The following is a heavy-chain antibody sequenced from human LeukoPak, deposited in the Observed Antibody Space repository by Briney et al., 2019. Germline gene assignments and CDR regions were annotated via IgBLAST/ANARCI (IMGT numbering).Heavy chain of an antibody. Sequence: PGGSLRLSCAASGFTLSNYWIHWVRQAPGKGLVWVAYINSDGSRTSYADSVKGRFTISRDNAKNTVRLLMSSLRVEDTAVYYCARPGPYSSGWYQDFDCWGQGTLVTVSS. CDR3: ARPGPYSSGWYQDFDC. D-gene: IGHD6-19*01. J-gene: IGHJ4*02. CDR2: INSDGSRT. V-gene: IGHV3-74*01. CDR1: GFTLSNYW.